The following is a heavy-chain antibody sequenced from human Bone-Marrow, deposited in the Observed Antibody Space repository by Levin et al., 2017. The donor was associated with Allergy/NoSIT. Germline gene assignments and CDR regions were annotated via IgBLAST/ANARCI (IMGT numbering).Heavy chain of an antibody. CDR3: TTDPHSTRQYSSGYYYVGYDGMDV. CDR1: GFTFSNAW. J-gene: IGHJ6*02. Sequence: GESLKISCAASGFTFSNAWMNWVRQAPGKGLEWVGRIKSKTDGGTTDYAAPVKVRFTISRDDSKNTLYLQMNSLKTEDTAVYYCTTDPHSTRQYSSGYYYVGYDGMDVWGQGTTVTVSS. CDR2: IKSKTDGGTT. V-gene: IGHV3-15*07. D-gene: IGHD3-22*01.